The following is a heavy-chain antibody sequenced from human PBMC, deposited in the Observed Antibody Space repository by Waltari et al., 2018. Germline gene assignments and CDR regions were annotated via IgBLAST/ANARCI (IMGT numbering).Heavy chain of an antibody. CDR3: AKDKLKRSSSWGVDY. Sequence: QVQLVESGGGVVQPGGSLRLSCAASGFTFSIYGMHWVRQAPGKGLEWVAFIRNDGSTENYVDSVKGRFTIARDNSKITLYLHINGLRAEDTAVYYCAKDKLKRSSSWGVDYWGQGTQVTVSS. CDR1: GFTFSIYG. CDR2: IRNDGSTE. J-gene: IGHJ4*02. D-gene: IGHD6-6*01. V-gene: IGHV3-30*02.